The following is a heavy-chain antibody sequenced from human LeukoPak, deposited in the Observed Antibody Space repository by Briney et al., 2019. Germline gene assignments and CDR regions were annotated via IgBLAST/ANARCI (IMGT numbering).Heavy chain of an antibody. J-gene: IGHJ4*02. CDR2: ISSSGSSI. CDR1: GFTFSSYD. V-gene: IGHV3-48*03. Sequence: GGSLRLSCAASGFTFSSYDMNWVREAPGKGLEWVSYISSSGSSIYYADSVKGRFTISRDNSKNTLYLQMNSLRAEDTAVYYCARVNQLLTIDYWGQGTLVTVSS. CDR3: ARVNQLLTIDY. D-gene: IGHD4/OR15-4a*01.